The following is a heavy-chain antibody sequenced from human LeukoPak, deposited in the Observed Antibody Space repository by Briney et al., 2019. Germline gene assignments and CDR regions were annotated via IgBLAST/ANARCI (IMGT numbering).Heavy chain of an antibody. V-gene: IGHV3-48*03. CDR1: GFTFSTYE. D-gene: IGHD4-23*01. CDR2: ISSSGSTI. J-gene: IGHJ4*02. CDR3: ARDYGGSSPFDY. Sequence: GGSLRLSCAASGFTFSTYEMHWVRQAPGKGLEWVSYISSSGSTIYYADSVKGRFTISRDNAMNSLYLQMNSLRAEDTAVYYCARDYGGSSPFDYWGQGTLVTVSS.